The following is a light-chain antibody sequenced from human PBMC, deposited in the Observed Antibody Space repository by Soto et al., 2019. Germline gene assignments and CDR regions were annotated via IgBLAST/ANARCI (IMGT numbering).Light chain of an antibody. CDR2: EVS. J-gene: IGLJ2*01. V-gene: IGLV2-8*01. CDR1: SSDVGGYNY. CDR3: SSYVSSNNLNV. Sequence: QSALTQPPSASGSPGQSVTISCTGTSSDVGGYNYVSWYQQHPGKAPKLMIYEVSKRPSRVPDRFSGSKSGNTASLTISGLQDEEEADYYCSSYVSSNNLNVFGGGTKVTVL.